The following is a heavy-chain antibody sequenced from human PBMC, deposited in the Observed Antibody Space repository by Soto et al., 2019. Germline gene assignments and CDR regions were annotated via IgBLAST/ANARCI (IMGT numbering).Heavy chain of an antibody. CDR1: GFNFRDYY. CDR3: TRRDSGAFDV. CDR2: ISHSGKTI. Sequence: GGSLRLSYATSGFNFRDYYFSWVRQAPGKGLEWISYISHSGKTIYYADSVKGRFTISRDDAKNTLYLQMNSLRAEGTAMYYCTRRDSGAFDVWGHGTMVTVSS. J-gene: IGHJ3*01. V-gene: IGHV3-11*01.